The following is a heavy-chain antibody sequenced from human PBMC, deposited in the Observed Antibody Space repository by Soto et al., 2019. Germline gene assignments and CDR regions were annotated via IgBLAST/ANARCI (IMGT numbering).Heavy chain of an antibody. J-gene: IGHJ4*02. CDR2: IKQDGSAK. CDR1: GFTFSNYW. Sequence: GGSLRLSCAGSGFTFSNYWMNWVRQTPGKGLEWVANIKQDGSAKNYVESVKGRFAISRDNAKNLVYLQTNSLRAEDTAVYYCAGGTGWVHDYWGQGTLVTVSS. V-gene: IGHV3-7*04. CDR3: AGGTGWVHDY. D-gene: IGHD1-1*01.